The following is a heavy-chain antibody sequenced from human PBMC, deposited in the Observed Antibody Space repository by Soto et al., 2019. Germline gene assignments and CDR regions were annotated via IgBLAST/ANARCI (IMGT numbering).Heavy chain of an antibody. CDR3: ARSAPAVAGLDY. Sequence: SETLSLTCAVSGGSISSSSWWSWVRQPPGKGLEWIGEIYHSGSTNYNPSLKSRVTISVDKSKNQFSLKLSSVTAADAAVYYCARSAPAVAGLDYWGQGTLVTVSS. J-gene: IGHJ4*02. D-gene: IGHD6-19*01. CDR2: IYHSGST. V-gene: IGHV4-4*02. CDR1: GGSISSSSW.